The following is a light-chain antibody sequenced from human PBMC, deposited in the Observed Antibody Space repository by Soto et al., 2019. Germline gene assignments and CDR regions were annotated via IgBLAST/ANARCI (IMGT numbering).Light chain of an antibody. Sequence: DIQMTQSPSTLSASVGDRVTITCRASQGIVRWLAWYQQKPGKAPKLLIYDASTLESGVPSRFSGSGAGTEFTLTISSLQPDEFASYYCQHYYGFSRTFGQGTKVEIK. V-gene: IGKV1-5*01. CDR3: QHYYGFSRT. J-gene: IGKJ1*01. CDR1: QGIVRW. CDR2: DAS.